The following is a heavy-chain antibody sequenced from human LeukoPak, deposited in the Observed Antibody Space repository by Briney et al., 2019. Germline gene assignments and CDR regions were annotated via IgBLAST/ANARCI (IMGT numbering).Heavy chain of an antibody. J-gene: IGHJ5*02. CDR3: AREKEYYYDSSGPTDWFDP. D-gene: IGHD3-22*01. Sequence: SMKVSCKASGGTFSSYTISWVRQAPGQGLEWMGRIIPILGIANYAQKFQGRVTITADKSTSTAYMELSSLRSEDTAVYYCAREKEYYYDSSGPTDWFDPWGQGTLVTVSS. CDR2: IIPILGIA. CDR1: GGTFSSYT. V-gene: IGHV1-69*04.